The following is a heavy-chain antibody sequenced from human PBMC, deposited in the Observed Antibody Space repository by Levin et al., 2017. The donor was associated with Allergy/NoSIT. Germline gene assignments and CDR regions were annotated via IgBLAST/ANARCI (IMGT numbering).Heavy chain of an antibody. V-gene: IGHV1-18*01. CDR2: ISVYNGNT. Sequence: ASVKVSCKASGYTFNSYGITWVRQAPGQGLEWMGWISVYNGNTNYAQNLQGRVTMTTDTSTSTVYLELRSLRSDDTAVYYCARVLAGGYWYFDLWGRGTLVTVSS. J-gene: IGHJ2*01. D-gene: IGHD3-16*01. CDR3: ARVLAGGYWYFDL. CDR1: GYTFNSYG.